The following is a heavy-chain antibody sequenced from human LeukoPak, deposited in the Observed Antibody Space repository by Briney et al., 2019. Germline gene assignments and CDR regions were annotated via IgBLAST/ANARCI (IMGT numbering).Heavy chain of an antibody. CDR2: VYYSGST. CDR1: GGSIRSDF. CDR3: ARMSSGYPYYFDS. V-gene: IGHV4-59*01. D-gene: IGHD3-22*01. Sequence: PSETLSLTCTVSGGSIRSDFWSWIRQPPGKGLEWIGYVYYSGSTNYSPSLNSRVTISIDTSKNKFSLKLTSVTAADTAVYYCARMSSGYPYYFDSWGQGTLVTVSS. J-gene: IGHJ4*02.